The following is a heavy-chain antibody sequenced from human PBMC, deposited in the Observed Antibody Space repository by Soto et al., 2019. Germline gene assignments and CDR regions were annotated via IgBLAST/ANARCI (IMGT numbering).Heavy chain of an antibody. CDR3: AKGRYINSINWFDP. J-gene: IGHJ5*02. CDR2: ISGSGGKT. D-gene: IGHD4-4*01. Sequence: EVQLLESGGGLEQPGGSLRLSCAASGFIFSSYAMSWVRQAPGKGLEWVASISGSGGKTYNADSVKGRFTISRDNSKNTLYLQMDSLRAEATAVEYCAKGRYINSINWFDPWGQGTLVTVSS. CDR1: GFIFSSYA. V-gene: IGHV3-23*01.